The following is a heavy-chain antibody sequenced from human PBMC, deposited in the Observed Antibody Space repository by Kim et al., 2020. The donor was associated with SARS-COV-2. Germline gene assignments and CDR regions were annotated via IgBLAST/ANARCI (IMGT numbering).Heavy chain of an antibody. D-gene: IGHD2-2*01. Sequence: GGSLRLSCAASGFTVSSNYMSWVRQAPGKGLEWVSVIYSGGSTYYADSVKGRFTISRYNSKNTLYLQMNSLRAEDTAVYYCASPNCSSTSCYSDYWGQGTLVTVSS. V-gene: IGHV3-53*01. CDR2: IYSGGST. CDR3: ASPNCSSTSCYSDY. CDR1: GFTVSSNY. J-gene: IGHJ4*02.